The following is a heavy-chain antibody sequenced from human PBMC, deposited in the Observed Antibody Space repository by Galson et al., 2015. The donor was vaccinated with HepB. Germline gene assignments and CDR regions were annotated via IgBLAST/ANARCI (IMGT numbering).Heavy chain of an antibody. CDR1: GFTFSNHG. J-gene: IGHJ2*01. CDR3: AKEIMDHAGDWYFGL. Sequence: SLRLSCAASGFTFSNHGIHWVRQAPGKGLEWVAVISSGGGTQYLADSVRGRVTLSRDNPKNTVYLQMNSLGAEDAAVYYCAKEIMDHAGDWYFGLWGRGTLVTVSS. CDR2: ISSGGGTQ. D-gene: IGHD2-8*01. V-gene: IGHV3-30*18.